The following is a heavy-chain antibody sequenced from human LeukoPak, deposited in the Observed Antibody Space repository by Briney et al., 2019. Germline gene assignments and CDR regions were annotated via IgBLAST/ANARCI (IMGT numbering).Heavy chain of an antibody. CDR2: ISVSGDTS. CDR1: EFTFRSYG. V-gene: IGHV3-23*01. CDR3: AKAVDLATISVDI. J-gene: IGHJ3*02. Sequence: GGSLRLSGVAPEFTFRSYGMSWVRRPPGKGLGGVPSISVSGDTSYYADSVKGRSTISRNNSKKTLYLQMNSLRVEDTAVYYCAKAVDLATISVDIWGQGTMVTVSS. D-gene: IGHD5-24*01.